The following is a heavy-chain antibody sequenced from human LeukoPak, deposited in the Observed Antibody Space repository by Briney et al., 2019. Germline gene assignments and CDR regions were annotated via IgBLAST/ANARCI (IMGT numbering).Heavy chain of an antibody. CDR3: ARQTSGSYYRGSYYYYMDV. J-gene: IGHJ6*03. D-gene: IGHD1-26*01. V-gene: IGHV5-51*01. Sequence: GEFLKISCKGSGYRFTSYWIGWVRQMPGKGLEWMGIIYPGDSDTRYSPSFQGQVTISADKSISTAYLQWSSLKASDTAMYYCARQTSGSYYRGSYYYYMDVWGKGTTVTISS. CDR1: GYRFTSYW. CDR2: IYPGDSDT.